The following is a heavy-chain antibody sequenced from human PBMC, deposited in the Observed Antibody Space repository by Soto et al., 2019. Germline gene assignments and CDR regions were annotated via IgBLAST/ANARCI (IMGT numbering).Heavy chain of an antibody. V-gene: IGHV4-34*01. Sequence: SETLSLTCAVYGGSFSGYYWSWIRQPPGKGLEWIGEINHSGSTNYNPSLKSRVTISVDTSKNQFSLKLSSVTAADTAVYYCARLRTPRITMVRPYYYYGMDVCGQGTTVTVSS. J-gene: IGHJ6*02. CDR1: GGSFSGYY. CDR2: INHSGST. D-gene: IGHD3-10*01. CDR3: ARLRTPRITMVRPYYYYGMDV.